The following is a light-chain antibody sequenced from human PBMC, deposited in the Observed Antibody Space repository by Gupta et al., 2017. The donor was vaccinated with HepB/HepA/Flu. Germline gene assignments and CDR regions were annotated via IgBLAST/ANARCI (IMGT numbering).Light chain of an antibody. Sequence: EIVMTQSPATLSVSPGERATLSCRASQSVSSNLAWYQQKPGQAPRLLIYGASTRATGIPARFSGTGSRTEFTLTISSLQSEDIAVYYSQQDNNWPLTFGGGTKVEIK. CDR1: QSVSSN. V-gene: IGKV3-15*01. J-gene: IGKJ4*01. CDR3: QQDNNWPLT. CDR2: GAS.